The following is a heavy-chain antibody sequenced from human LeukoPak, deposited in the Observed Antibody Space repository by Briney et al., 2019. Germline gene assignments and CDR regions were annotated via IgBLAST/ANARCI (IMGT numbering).Heavy chain of an antibody. CDR1: GFTFDNYA. V-gene: IGHV3-9*01. CDR2: ISWNSGTI. J-gene: IGHJ6*02. Sequence: GGSLRLSCAASGFTFDNYAMNWVRQVPGKGLEWISLISWNSGTIGYADSVKGRFTISRDNAKNTLYLQMNSLRAEDTAVYYCVRDSRYTMDVWGQGTTVTVPS. CDR3: VRDSRYTMDV. D-gene: IGHD5-18*01.